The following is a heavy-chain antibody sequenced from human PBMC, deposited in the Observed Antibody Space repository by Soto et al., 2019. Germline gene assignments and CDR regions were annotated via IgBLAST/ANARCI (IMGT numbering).Heavy chain of an antibody. J-gene: IGHJ6*02. CDR1: GGSISSSNW. CDR2: IYHSGST. Sequence: SETLSLTCAVSGGSISSSNWWSWVRQPPGKGLEWIGEIYHSGSTNYNPSLKSRVTISVDKSKNQFSLKLSSVTAADTAVYYCARAYSSSSVWGNYYYGMDVWGQGTTVTVSS. CDR3: ARAYSSSSVWGNYYYGMDV. V-gene: IGHV4-4*02. D-gene: IGHD6-6*01.